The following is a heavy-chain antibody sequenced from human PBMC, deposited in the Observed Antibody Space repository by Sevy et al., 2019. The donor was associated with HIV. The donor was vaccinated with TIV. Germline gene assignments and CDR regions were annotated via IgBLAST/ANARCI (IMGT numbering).Heavy chain of an antibody. CDR3: ARETDYSYYMDL. CDR2: VDYSGST. CDR1: GGSISTYY. J-gene: IGHJ6*03. Sequence: WETLSLTCTVSGGSISTYYWSWIRQPPGKKLEWIGYVDYSGSTNYNPSLKSRVTISVDTSNNQFSLKLSSVTAADTAVYYCARETDYSYYMDLWGKGTTVTVSS. D-gene: IGHD2-21*02. V-gene: IGHV4-59*01.